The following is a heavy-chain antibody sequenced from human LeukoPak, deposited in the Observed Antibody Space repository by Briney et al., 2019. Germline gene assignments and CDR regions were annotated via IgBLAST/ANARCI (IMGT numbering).Heavy chain of an antibody. Sequence: GGSLRLSCAASGFTFSSYAMSWVRQAPGKGLEWVSAISASGGGTYYADSVKGRFTISRDNSKNTLYLQMNSLRAEDTAVYYCAKDRGYYYDSSGVPGAFDIWGQGTVVTVSS. V-gene: IGHV3-23*01. CDR1: GFTFSSYA. J-gene: IGHJ3*02. CDR2: ISASGGGT. CDR3: AKDRGYYYDSSGVPGAFDI. D-gene: IGHD3-22*01.